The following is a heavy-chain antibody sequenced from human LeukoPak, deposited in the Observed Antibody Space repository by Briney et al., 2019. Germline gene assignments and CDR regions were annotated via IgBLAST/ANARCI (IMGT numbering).Heavy chain of an antibody. CDR2: ISSSSSTI. CDR3: ARYYYDREGGDWFDP. D-gene: IGHD3-22*01. CDR1: GFTLSTYS. V-gene: IGHV3-48*04. J-gene: IGHJ5*02. Sequence: GGSLRLSCTVSGFTLSTYSLNWVRRAPGKGLEWVSYISSSSSTIYYADSVKGRFAISRDNAKNSLYLQMNSLRAEDTAVYYCARYYYDREGGDWFDPWGQGTLVTVSS.